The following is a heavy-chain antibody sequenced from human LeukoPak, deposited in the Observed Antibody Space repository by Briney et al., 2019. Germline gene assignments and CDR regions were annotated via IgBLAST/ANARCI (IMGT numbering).Heavy chain of an antibody. CDR1: GYTFITYY. D-gene: IGHD4-23*01. V-gene: IGHV1-46*01. J-gene: IGHJ4*02. CDR3: ARAYGGHFYFDY. CDR2: IHPSGGST. Sequence: ASVKVSCKASGYTFITYYIHWVRQAPGQGLEWMGMIHPSGGSTSYAQQFQGRVTMTRDTSTSTVYMELSSLRYEDRAVYYCARAYGGHFYFDYWGQGTLVTVSS.